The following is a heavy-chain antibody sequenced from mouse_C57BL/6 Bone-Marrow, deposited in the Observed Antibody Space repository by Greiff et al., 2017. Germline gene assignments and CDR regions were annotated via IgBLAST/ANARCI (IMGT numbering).Heavy chain of an antibody. D-gene: IGHD1-1*01. CDR1: GYTFTSYW. CDR3: AGSTVVAAGDY. Sequence: QVQLQQSGPELVRPGASVKISCKAPGYTFTSYWMQWVRQRPGQGLEWIGEIFPGSGSTYYNEKFKGKATLTVDTSSSTAYMQLSSLTSEDSAVYFCAGSTVVAAGDYWGQGTTLTVSS. V-gene: IGHV1-56*01. CDR2: IFPGSGST. J-gene: IGHJ2*01.